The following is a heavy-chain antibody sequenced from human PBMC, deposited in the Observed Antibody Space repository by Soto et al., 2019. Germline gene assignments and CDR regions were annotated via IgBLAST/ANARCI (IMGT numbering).Heavy chain of an antibody. CDR3: ARDPPHGGTSSWDADS. Sequence: PWGSLRLSCAASGFIFSTNSMNWVRQVPGKGLQWLSSISSSGSFKSYGDSVKGRFTISRDNAKNSLFLQMNNLRADDTGLYFCARDPPHGGTSSWDADSWGQGTLVTVSS. J-gene: IGHJ4*02. D-gene: IGHD2-15*01. CDR1: GFIFSTNS. CDR2: ISSSGSFK. V-gene: IGHV3-21*01.